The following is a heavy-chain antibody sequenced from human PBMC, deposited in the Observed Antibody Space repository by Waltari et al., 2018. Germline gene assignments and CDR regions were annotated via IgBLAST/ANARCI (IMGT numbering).Heavy chain of an antibody. D-gene: IGHD6-13*01. CDR2: LTWNGGTV. Sequence: ELQLVQSGGGRVQPGGSLRLSCKAFGFTFDDYAMHWVRQIPGKGREWVSGLTWNGGTVAYATSVQGRFTISRDNAKNSLFLQMNSLRPDDTALYFCAKDIAASGSGPLGYYFDFWGPGVQVSVSS. CDR3: AKDIAASGSGPLGYYFDF. V-gene: IGHV3-9*01. CDR1: GFTFDDYA. J-gene: IGHJ4*02.